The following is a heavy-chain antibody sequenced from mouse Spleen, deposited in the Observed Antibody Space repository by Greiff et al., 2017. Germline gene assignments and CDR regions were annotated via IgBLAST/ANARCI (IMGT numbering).Heavy chain of an antibody. J-gene: IGHJ3*01. CDR3: ARSDGYYGRFAY. Sequence: DVKLVESEGGLVQPGSSMKLSCTASGFTFSDYYMAWVRQVPEKGLEWVANINYDGSSTYYLDSLKSRFIISRDNAKNILYLQMSSLKSEDTATYYCARSDGYYGRFAYWGQGTLVTVSA. CDR2: INYDGSST. V-gene: IGHV5-16*01. CDR1: GFTFSDYY. D-gene: IGHD2-3*01.